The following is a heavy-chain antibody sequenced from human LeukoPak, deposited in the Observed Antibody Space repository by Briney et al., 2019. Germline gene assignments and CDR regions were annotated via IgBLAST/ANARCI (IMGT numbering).Heavy chain of an antibody. CDR3: AKDPNGDHIGAFDF. CDR2: ITGSGGGT. Sequence: GGSLRLSCAASGFTFSNYALVWVRQAPGKGLEWVSAITGSGGGTDYADSVKGRFTISRDNSKNQLYLQMSSLRAEDTAVYYCAKDPNGDHIGAFDFWGQGTMVTVSS. J-gene: IGHJ3*01. V-gene: IGHV3-23*01. D-gene: IGHD4-17*01. CDR1: GFTFSNYA.